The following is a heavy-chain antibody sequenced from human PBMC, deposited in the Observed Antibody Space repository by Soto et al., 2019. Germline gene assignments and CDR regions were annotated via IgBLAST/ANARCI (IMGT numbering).Heavy chain of an antibody. D-gene: IGHD2-15*01. J-gene: IGHJ3*02. V-gene: IGHV3-7*01. CDR1: GFSFNDFW. Sequence: GESLKISCVTSGFSFNDFWMTWVRQAPGKGLEWVANIKQDGSEENYVDSMKGRFTISRDNAKNSLFLQMNSLRSEDTAVYFCARPHESGSRTPIIWGQGTMVTVSS. CDR2: IKQDGSEE. CDR3: ARPHESGSRTPII.